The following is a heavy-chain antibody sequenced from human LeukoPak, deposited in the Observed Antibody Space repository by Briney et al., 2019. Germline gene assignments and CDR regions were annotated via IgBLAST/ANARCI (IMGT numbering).Heavy chain of an antibody. CDR1: GGSFSDDY. V-gene: IGHV4-34*01. Sequence: SETLSLTCAVYGGSFSDDYWSWVRQPPGKGLEWIGEINHSGSTNYNPSLKSRVTISVDTSKNQFSLKLSSVTAADTAVYYCARVSGYCSSTSCYRGYYYGMDVWGQGTTVTVSS. CDR2: INHSGST. D-gene: IGHD2-2*03. J-gene: IGHJ6*02. CDR3: ARVSGYCSSTSCYRGYYYGMDV.